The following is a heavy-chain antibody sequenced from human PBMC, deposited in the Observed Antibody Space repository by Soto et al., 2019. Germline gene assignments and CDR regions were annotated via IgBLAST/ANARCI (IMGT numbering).Heavy chain of an antibody. D-gene: IGHD3-10*01. CDR3: ARDQQMPHYYGSGPIDNYAKDV. CDR2: ISFGGENK. J-gene: IGHJ6*02. V-gene: IGHV3-30*03. Sequence: GSLRLSLAASGFTVSINYMSWVRQAPGKGLEWVAVISFGGENKHYADSVKGRFTISRDNLKNTLYLQMNSLRVEDTAVYYCARDQQMPHYYGSGPIDNYAKDVSGQGTTVTVSS. CDR1: GFTVSINY.